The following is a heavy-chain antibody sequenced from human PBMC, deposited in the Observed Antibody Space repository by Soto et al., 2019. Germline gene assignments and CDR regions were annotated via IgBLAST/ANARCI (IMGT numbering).Heavy chain of an antibody. Sequence: VQLQESGPGLVKPSQTLSLTCTVSGASISGGDYYWTWIRQPPGKGLEWIGSIYYTGNTYSNPSLESRLSISVDPSNNQFALRLTSVTAPDTAIYYFARATYDSSTYYLDYWGQGTLVTVSS. CDR2: IYYTGNT. D-gene: IGHD3-22*01. CDR3: ARATYDSSTYYLDY. CDR1: GASISGGDYY. V-gene: IGHV4-30-4*01. J-gene: IGHJ4*02.